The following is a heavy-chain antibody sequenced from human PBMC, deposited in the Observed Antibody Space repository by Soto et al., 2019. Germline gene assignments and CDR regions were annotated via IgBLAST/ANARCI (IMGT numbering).Heavy chain of an antibody. J-gene: IGHJ6*02. CDR1: GFIFSNFG. V-gene: IGHV3-33*01. CDR2: IWYDGSNE. D-gene: IGHD6-19*01. CDR3: AIDDIPAIAVATYGMDV. Sequence: QVQLVESGGGVVQPGRSLRLSCAASGFIFSNFGMHWVRQAPGKGLEWVAVIWYDGSNEYYADSVKGRFTISKDNSKNTLYLQMNSLRAEDTAVYYCAIDDIPAIAVATYGMDVWGQGTTVTVSS.